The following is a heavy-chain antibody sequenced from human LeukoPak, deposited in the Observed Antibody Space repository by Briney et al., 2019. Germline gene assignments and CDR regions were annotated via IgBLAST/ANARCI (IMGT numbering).Heavy chain of an antibody. V-gene: IGHV3-11*06. CDR1: GFTFSDYY. CDR3: ARVMSSHAIYGSGSYYFDY. D-gene: IGHD3-10*01. CDR2: ISSSSSYT. J-gene: IGHJ4*02. Sequence: GGSLRLSCAGSGFTFSDYYMSWIRQAPGKGLEWVSYISSSSSYTNYADSVKGRFTISRDNAKNSLYLQMNSLRAEDPAVYYCARVMSSHAIYGSGSYYFDYWGQGTLVTVSS.